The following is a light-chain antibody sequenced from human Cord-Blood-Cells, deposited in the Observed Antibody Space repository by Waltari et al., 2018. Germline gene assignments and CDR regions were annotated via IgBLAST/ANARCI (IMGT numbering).Light chain of an antibody. CDR2: DVS. J-gene: IGLJ3*02. Sequence: QSALTQPASVSGSPGQSITISCTGTSSDVGGYNHVSWYQQHPGKAPTLMIYDVSKRPSGVSNRFSGSKSGNTASLTISGLQAEDEADYYCSSYTSSSTLVFGGGTKLTVL. V-gene: IGLV2-14*01. CDR3: SSYTSSSTLV. CDR1: SSDVGGYNH.